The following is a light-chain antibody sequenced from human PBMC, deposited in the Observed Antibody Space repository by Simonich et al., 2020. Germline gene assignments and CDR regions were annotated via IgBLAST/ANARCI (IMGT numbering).Light chain of an antibody. Sequence: QPVLTQPPSASASLGASVTLTCTLSSGYSNYKVDWYQQGPGKGPRFVMRVGTGGIVGSKGDGIPARFSVLGSGLNRYLTIKNIQEEDESDYHCGADHGSGSNFVVFGGGTKLTVL. CDR2: VGTGGIVG. J-gene: IGLJ2*01. CDR3: GADHGSGSNFVV. V-gene: IGLV9-49*01. CDR1: SGYSNYK.